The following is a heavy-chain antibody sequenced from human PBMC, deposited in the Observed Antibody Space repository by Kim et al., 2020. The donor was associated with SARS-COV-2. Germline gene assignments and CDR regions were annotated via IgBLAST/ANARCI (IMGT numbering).Heavy chain of an antibody. CDR1: GYTFTSYY. D-gene: IGHD4-4*01. CDR2: INPSGCST. V-gene: IGHV1-46*01. CDR3: ARDLTTVTAVTGYYYYGMDV. Sequence: ASVKVSCKASGYTFTSYYMHWVRQAPGQGLEWMGIINPSGCSTSYAQKFQGRVTMTRDTSTSTVYMELSSLRSEDTAVYYCARDLTTVTAVTGYYYYGMDVGGQGTTVTVSS. J-gene: IGHJ6*01.